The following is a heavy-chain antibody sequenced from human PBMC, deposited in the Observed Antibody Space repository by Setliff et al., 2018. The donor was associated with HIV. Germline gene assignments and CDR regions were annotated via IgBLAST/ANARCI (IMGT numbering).Heavy chain of an antibody. V-gene: IGHV4-28*06. CDR3: ARKGSSSRSQEYYYDF. Sequence: SETLSLTCTVSGGSISTSNWWGWIRQTPGKGLEWIGYIYYSGSTNYNPSLKSRVTMSLDTSQNQFPLKLNSVTALDTAVYYCARKGSSSRSQEYYYDFWGQGTLVTVSS. J-gene: IGHJ4*02. CDR1: GGSISTSNW. CDR2: IYYSGST. D-gene: IGHD6-13*01.